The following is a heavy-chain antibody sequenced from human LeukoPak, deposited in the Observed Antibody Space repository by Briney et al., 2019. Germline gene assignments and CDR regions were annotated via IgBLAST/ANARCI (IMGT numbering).Heavy chain of an antibody. J-gene: IGHJ4*02. Sequence: SETLSLTCTVSGGSISSGYWSWIRQPPGKGLEWIGYISYSESTRYSPSLKSRVTMSIDTSMNQFSLKVTSVTAADTAVYYCARDRQQLVRGDYFDYWGQGALVTVSS. CDR2: ISYSEST. CDR1: GGSISSGY. D-gene: IGHD6-13*01. V-gene: IGHV4-59*01. CDR3: ARDRQQLVRGDYFDY.